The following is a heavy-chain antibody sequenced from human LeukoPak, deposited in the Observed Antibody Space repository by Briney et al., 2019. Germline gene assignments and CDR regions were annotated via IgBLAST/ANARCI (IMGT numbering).Heavy chain of an antibody. D-gene: IGHD6-13*01. CDR3: ARGRRAAAVPVPDY. CDR2: IYTSGST. Sequence: PSQTLSLTCTVSGGSISSGSYYWSWIRQPAGKGLEWIGRIYTSGSTNYNPSLKSRVTISVDTSKNQFSLKLSSVTAADTAVYYCARGRRAAAVPVPDYWGQGTLVTVSS. CDR1: GGSISSGSYY. J-gene: IGHJ4*02. V-gene: IGHV4-61*02.